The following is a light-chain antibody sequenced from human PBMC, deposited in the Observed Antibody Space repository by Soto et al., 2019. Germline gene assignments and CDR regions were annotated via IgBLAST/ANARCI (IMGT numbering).Light chain of an antibody. J-gene: IGLJ3*02. V-gene: IGLV2-11*01. Sequence: QSVLTQPRSVSGSPGQSVTISCTGTSRDVGGYNYVSWYQQHPGKAPKLMIYDVSKWPSGVPDRFSGSKSGNTASLTISGLQAEDEADYYCCSYAGNSLWVFGGGTKLTVL. CDR1: SRDVGGYNY. CDR2: DVS. CDR3: CSYAGNSLWV.